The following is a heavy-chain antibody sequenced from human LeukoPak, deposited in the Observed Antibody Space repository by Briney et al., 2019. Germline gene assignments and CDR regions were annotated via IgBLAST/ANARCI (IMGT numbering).Heavy chain of an antibody. V-gene: IGHV3-23*01. J-gene: IGHJ4*02. Sequence: GGSLRLSCAASGFTFSSYAMSWVRQAPGKGLEWVSAISGSGGSTYYADSVKGRFTISRDNSKNTLSLQMNSLRAEDTAIYYCTRSGYRHPYHFDSWGQGTLVTVSS. CDR1: GFTFSSYA. D-gene: IGHD3-22*01. CDR3: TRSGYRHPYHFDS. CDR2: ISGSGGST.